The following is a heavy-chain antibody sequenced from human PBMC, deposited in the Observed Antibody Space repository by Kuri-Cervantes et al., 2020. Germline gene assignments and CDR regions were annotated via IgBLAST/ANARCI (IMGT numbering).Heavy chain of an antibody. CDR3: ARDQAGMITFGGVIVIPYDY. CDR1: GYTFTTSA. CDR2: MSTYNGNT. Sequence: ASVKVSCKASGYTFTTSAISWVRQAPGQGLEWMGWMSTYNGNTNYAQKLQGRVTMTTDTSTSTAYMELRSLRSDDTAVYYCARDQAGMITFGGVIVIPYDYWGQGTLVTVSS. D-gene: IGHD3-16*02. V-gene: IGHV1-18*01. J-gene: IGHJ4*02.